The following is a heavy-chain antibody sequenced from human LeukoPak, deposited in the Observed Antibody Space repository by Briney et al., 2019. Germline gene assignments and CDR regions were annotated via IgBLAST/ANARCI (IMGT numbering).Heavy chain of an antibody. CDR2: IYSGGST. Sequence: PGGSLRLSCAASGFTVSSNYMSWVRQAPGKGLEWVSVIYSGGSTNSADSVKGRFTISRDNSKNTLYLQMNSLRAEDTAVYYCARDRELPYGMDVWGQGTTVTVSS. D-gene: IGHD5-24*01. V-gene: IGHV3-53*01. CDR3: ARDRELPYGMDV. CDR1: GFTVSSNY. J-gene: IGHJ6*02.